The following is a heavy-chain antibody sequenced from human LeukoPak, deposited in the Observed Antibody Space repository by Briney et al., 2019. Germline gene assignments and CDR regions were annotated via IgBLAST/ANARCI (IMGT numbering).Heavy chain of an antibody. CDR3: ARDRYGDFWFDF. Sequence: ASVKVSCKASGYTFTSYDINWVRQATGQGLEWMGWMNPNSGNTGYAQKFQGRVTMTRDTSTSTVYMELSSLRSEDTAVYYCARDRYGDFWFDFWGQGTLVTVSS. V-gene: IGHV1-8*01. CDR2: MNPNSGNT. D-gene: IGHD4-17*01. J-gene: IGHJ5*01. CDR1: GYTFTSYD.